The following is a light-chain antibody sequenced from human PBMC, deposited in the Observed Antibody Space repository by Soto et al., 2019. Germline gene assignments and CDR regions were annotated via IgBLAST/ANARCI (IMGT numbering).Light chain of an antibody. CDR1: QSISET. CDR3: QQYETFSGT. Sequence: EIVMTQPPATLPVSPGGRATPSSRASQSISETLAWYQQKPGQAPRLLIYSASRGATGFPARFSGSGSGTDFTLTIASLQPDDFATYYCQQYETFSGTFGPGTKVDIK. J-gene: IGKJ1*01. CDR2: SAS. V-gene: IGKV3-15*01.